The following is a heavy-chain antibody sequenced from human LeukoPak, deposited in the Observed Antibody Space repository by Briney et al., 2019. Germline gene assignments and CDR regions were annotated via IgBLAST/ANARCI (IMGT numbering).Heavy chain of an antibody. CDR2: INMDGSTI. J-gene: IGHJ4*02. CDR3: ARVTRQGYHFYY. V-gene: IGHV3-74*01. D-gene: IGHD5-12*01. Sequence: GGSLRLSCAASGFTFSRYWMHCVRQGPGRGLVWVARINMDGSTISYADFVKGRFTISRDNAKNTLYLQMKSLRAENTAVYYCARVTRQGYHFYYCSQGALVTVSA. CDR1: GFTFSRYW.